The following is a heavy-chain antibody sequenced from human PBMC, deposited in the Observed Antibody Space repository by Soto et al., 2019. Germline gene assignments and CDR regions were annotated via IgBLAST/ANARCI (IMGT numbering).Heavy chain of an antibody. V-gene: IGHV3-30*18. D-gene: IGHD2-2*01. J-gene: IGHJ4*02. Sequence: GGLMRXRXGAGGCKISNYDRHRVRKAQGEGLECFAFLSFDGNNKIYAASVKGRFTISRDNSNTPLFLQMNSLRTEDTAVYFCAKDFFPLRLPAAPRPHFFAFWGPGTLVPVSS. CDR1: GCKISNYD. CDR2: LSFDGNNK. CDR3: AKDFFPLRLPAAPRPHFFAF.